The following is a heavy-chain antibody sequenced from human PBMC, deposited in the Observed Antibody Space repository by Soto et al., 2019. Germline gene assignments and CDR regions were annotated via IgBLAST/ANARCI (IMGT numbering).Heavy chain of an antibody. J-gene: IGHJ4*02. CDR3: ARDRPMYYDFWSGYPSGYFDY. CDR1: GGSISSGGYY. D-gene: IGHD3-3*01. V-gene: IGHV4-31*03. CDR2: IYYSGST. Sequence: QVQLQESGPGLVKPSQTLSLTCTVSGGSISSGGYYWSWIRQHPGKVLEWIGYIYYSGSTYYNPYLKRRVTISVDTSKNQFSLKLSSVTAADTAVYYCARDRPMYYDFWSGYPSGYFDYWGQGTLVTVSS.